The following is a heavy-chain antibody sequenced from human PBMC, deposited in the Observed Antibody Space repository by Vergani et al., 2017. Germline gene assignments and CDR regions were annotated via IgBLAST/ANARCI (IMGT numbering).Heavy chain of an antibody. Sequence: QVQLVQSGAEVKKPGASVKVSCKASGYTFTNYGISWVRQAPGQGLEWMGWLSAYIGNTNYAQKLQGRGTMTTDTSTSTAYMELRSLRSDDTAVYFCASAYYYNSSGYLPFDYWGQGTLVTVSS. J-gene: IGHJ4*02. CDR1: GYTFTNYG. D-gene: IGHD3-22*01. CDR3: ASAYYYNSSGYLPFDY. V-gene: IGHV1-18*01. CDR2: LSAYIGNT.